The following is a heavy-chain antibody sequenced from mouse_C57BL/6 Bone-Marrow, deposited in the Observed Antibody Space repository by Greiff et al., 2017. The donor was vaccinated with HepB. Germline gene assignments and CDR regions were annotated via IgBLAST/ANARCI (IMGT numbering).Heavy chain of an antibody. CDR3: ARGGATGSFAY. D-gene: IGHD3-1*01. J-gene: IGHJ3*01. V-gene: IGHV5-16*01. CDR2: INYDGSST. CDR1: GFTFSDYY. Sequence: EVMLVESEGGLVQPGSSMKLSCTASGFTFSDYYMACVRQVPEKGLEWVANINYDGSSTYYLDSLKSRFIISRDNAKNILYLQMSSLKSEDTATYYCARGGATGSFAYWGQGTLVTVSA.